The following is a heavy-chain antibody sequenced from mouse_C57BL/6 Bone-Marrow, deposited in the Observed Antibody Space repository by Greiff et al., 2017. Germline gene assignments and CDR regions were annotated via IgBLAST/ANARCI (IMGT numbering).Heavy chain of an antibody. CDR2: ISSGSSTI. J-gene: IGHJ4*01. V-gene: IGHV5-17*01. CDR1: GFTFSDYG. CDR3: ARLGGCYAMDY. Sequence: EVQRVESGGGLVKPGGSLKLSCAASGFTFSDYGMHWVRQAPEKGLEWVAYISSGSSTIYYADTVKGRFTISRDNAKNTLFLQMTSLRSEDTAMYYCARLGGCYAMDYWGQGTSVTVSS. D-gene: IGHD1-1*02.